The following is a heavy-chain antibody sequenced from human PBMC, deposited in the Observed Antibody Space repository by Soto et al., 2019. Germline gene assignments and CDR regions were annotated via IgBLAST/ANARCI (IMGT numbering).Heavy chain of an antibody. J-gene: IGHJ6*02. D-gene: IGHD3-9*01. Sequence: QVQLVQSGAEVKKPGASVKVSCKASGYTFTSYGISWVRQAPGQGLEWMGWISAYNGNTNYAQKLQGRVTMTTDTSTSSGYMELRRLRSDDTGVYYCARDAIFRNLNYGMDVWGRGTTVTVSS. CDR2: ISAYNGNT. CDR1: GYTFTSYG. V-gene: IGHV1-18*01. CDR3: ARDAIFRNLNYGMDV.